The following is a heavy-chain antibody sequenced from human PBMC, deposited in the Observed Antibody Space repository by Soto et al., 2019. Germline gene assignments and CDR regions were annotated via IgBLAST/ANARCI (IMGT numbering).Heavy chain of an antibody. J-gene: IGHJ4*02. CDR3: AIIRSTMVRGGTYYFDY. V-gene: IGHV1-3*01. D-gene: IGHD3-10*01. CDR1: GYTFTSYA. CDR2: INAGNGNT. Sequence: ASVKVSCKASGYTFTSYAMHWVRQAPGQRLEWMGWINAGNGNTNYAQKLQGRVTMTTDTSTSTAYMELRSLRSDDTAVYYCAIIRSTMVRGGTYYFDYWGQGTLVTVSS.